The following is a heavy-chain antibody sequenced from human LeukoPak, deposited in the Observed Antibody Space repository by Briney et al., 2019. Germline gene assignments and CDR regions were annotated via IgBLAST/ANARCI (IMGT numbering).Heavy chain of an antibody. CDR2: ISWNSGSI. J-gene: IGHJ4*02. CDR1: GFTFDDYA. CDR3: AKDKGSIAVALWYFDY. D-gene: IGHD6-19*01. V-gene: IGHV3-9*01. Sequence: GRSLRLSCAASGFTFDDYAMHWVRQAPGKGLEWVSGISWNSGSIGYADSVKGRFTISRDNAKNSLYLQMNSLRAEDTALYYCAKDKGSIAVALWYFDYWGQGTLVTVSS.